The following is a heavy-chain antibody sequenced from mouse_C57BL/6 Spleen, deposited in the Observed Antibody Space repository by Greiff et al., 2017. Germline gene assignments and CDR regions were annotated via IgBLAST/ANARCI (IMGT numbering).Heavy chain of an antibody. CDR1: GFNIKDDY. CDR3: TPAQAVY. Sequence: EVQRVESGAELVRPGASVKLSCTASGFNIKDDYMHWVKQRPEQGLEWIGWIDPENGDTEYASKFQGKATITADTSSNTAYLQLSSLTSEDTAVYYCTPAQAVYWGQGTTLTVSS. D-gene: IGHD3-2*02. V-gene: IGHV14-4*01. J-gene: IGHJ2*01. CDR2: IDPENGDT.